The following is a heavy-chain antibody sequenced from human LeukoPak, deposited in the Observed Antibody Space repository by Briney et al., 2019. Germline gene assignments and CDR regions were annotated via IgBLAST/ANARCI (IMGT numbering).Heavy chain of an antibody. CDR1: GFSFSTYW. CDR2: IKPDGSQK. CDR3: ARDSGSFFVDL. D-gene: IGHD1-26*01. Sequence: GGSLRLSCAASGFSFSTYWMTWVRQAPGKGLEWVANIKPDGSQKYCVDSVKGRFTISRDNAKNSLYLQMNSLRAEDTAVYYCARDSGSFFVDLWGQGTLVTVSS. V-gene: IGHV3-7*01. J-gene: IGHJ4*02.